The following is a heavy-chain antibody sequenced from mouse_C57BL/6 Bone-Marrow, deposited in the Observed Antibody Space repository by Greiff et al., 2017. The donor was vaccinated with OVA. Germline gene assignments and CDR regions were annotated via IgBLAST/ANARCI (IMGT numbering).Heavy chain of an antibody. D-gene: IGHD2-1*01. V-gene: IGHV14-4*01. CDR2: IDPENGDT. CDR3: TTVRGPDWYFDV. CDR1: GFNIKDDY. Sequence: VQLQQSGAELVRPGASVKLSCTASGFNIKDDYMHWVKQRPEQGLEWIGWIDPENGDTEYASKFQGKATITADTSSNTAYLQLSSLTSEDTAVYYCTTVRGPDWYFDVWGTGTTVTVSS. J-gene: IGHJ1*03.